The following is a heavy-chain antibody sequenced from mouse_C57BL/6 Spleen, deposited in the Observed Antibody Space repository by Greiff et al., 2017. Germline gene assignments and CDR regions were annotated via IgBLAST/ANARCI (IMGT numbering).Heavy chain of an antibody. D-gene: IGHD2-4*01. J-gene: IGHJ4*01. CDR1: GFTFSDYG. V-gene: IGHV5-17*01. CDR2: ISSGSSTI. CDR3: ARSDYDRVYAMDY. Sequence: DVHLVESGGGLVKPGGSLKLSCAASGFTFSDYGMHWVRQAPEKGLEWVAYISSGSSTIYYADTVKGRFTISRDNAKNTLFLQMTSLRSEDTAMYYCARSDYDRVYAMDYWGQGTSVTVSS.